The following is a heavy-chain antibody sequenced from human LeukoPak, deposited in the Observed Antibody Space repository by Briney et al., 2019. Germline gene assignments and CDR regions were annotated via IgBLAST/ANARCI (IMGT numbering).Heavy chain of an antibody. D-gene: IGHD6-13*01. Sequence: GGSLRLSCAASGFTFSSYGMHWVRQAPGKGLEWVAVIANDGRDKKYADSVKGRFTISRDNAKDSLFLQMNSLRAEDTAVYYCAKDLARSAAAYYFDSWGQGTLVTVSS. CDR1: GFTFSSYG. V-gene: IGHV3-30*18. J-gene: IGHJ4*02. CDR2: IANDGRDK. CDR3: AKDLARSAAAYYFDS.